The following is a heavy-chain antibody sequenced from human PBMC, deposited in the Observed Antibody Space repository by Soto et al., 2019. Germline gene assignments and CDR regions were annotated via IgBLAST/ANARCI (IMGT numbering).Heavy chain of an antibody. CDR2: ISPDGGST. D-gene: IGHD3-10*01. CDR1: GYDFTDRY. CDR3: ARAPRGGVIIVITSAQIDY. J-gene: IGHJ4*02. Sequence: ASVKVSCKASGYDFTDRYIHWVRQAPGQGLEWMGIISPDGGSTRYSQKFQAGITMTRDTSTSTVYMELSSLRSEDTAVYYCARAPRGGVIIVITSAQIDYWGQGTLVTVSS. V-gene: IGHV1-46*01.